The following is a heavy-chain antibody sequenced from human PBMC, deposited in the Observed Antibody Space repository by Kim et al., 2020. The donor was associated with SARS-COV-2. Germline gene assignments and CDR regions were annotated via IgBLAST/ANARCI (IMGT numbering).Heavy chain of an antibody. D-gene: IGHD1-7*01. CDR2: ISASGDRT. J-gene: IGHJ4*01. CDR3: AKGDRTGTQDF. Sequence: GGSLRLSCAASGFSFSTCAMSWVRQAPGRGLEWVSTISASGDRTYYADSVRGRFTISRDNTKNTLFLQVNSLRAEDTALYYCAKGDRTGTQDFWGQGTLV. V-gene: IGHV3-23*01. CDR1: GFSFSTCA.